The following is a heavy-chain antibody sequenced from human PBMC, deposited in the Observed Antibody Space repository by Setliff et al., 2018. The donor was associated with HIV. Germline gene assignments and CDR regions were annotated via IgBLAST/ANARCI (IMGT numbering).Heavy chain of an antibody. J-gene: IGHJ4*02. CDR3: ARLEAPLRPFDF. CDR2: IYPGDSDT. Sequence: GESLKISCKASGFTFTGSWIGWVRQMPGKGLEWMGIIYPGDSDTRYGLSFQGQVSISADKSINTAYLQWSSLKASDTAIYYCARLEAPLRPFDFWGQGTLVTVSS. D-gene: IGHD3-16*01. CDR1: GFTFTGSW. V-gene: IGHV5-51*01.